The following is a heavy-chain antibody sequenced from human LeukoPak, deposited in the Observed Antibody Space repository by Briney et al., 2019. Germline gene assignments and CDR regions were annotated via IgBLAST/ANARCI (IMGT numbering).Heavy chain of an antibody. V-gene: IGHV3-30*07. Sequence: PGGSLRLSCAASGFTFSNYAMHWVRQAPGKGLDWVALISYDGSNKYYADSVKGRFTISRDNPKNTLYLQMNSLRAEDTAVYFCAKRGIVIRAVIIVGFHKEAYYFDYWGQGALVTVSS. CDR1: GFTFSNYA. CDR3: AKRGIVIRAVIIVGFHKEAYYFDY. J-gene: IGHJ4*02. CDR2: ISYDGSNK. D-gene: IGHD3-10*01.